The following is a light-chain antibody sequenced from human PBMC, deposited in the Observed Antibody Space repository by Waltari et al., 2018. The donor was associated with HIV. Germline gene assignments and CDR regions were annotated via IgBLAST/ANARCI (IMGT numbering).Light chain of an antibody. Sequence: SVLTQPPSVSGTPGQEISISCSGNNSNIGAGYDVHGYRQPQGTSPRLVLYGDTIRPSGVPDRFSGSRSGNSVSLDITGLRAEDEGDYYCQSYDKSLSGLWVFGGGTRLTVL. V-gene: IGLV1-40*01. CDR3: QSYDKSLSGLWV. J-gene: IGLJ3*02. CDR1: NSNIGAGYD. CDR2: GDT.